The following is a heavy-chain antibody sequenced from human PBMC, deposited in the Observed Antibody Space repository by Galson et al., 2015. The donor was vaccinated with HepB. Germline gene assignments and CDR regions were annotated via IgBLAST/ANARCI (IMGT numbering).Heavy chain of an antibody. D-gene: IGHD3-10*01. CDR2: IYWNDDK. CDR1: GLSLRISGVG. Sequence: PALVKPTQTLTPTCTLSGLSLRISGVGVGWIRQSPGKALEWLAFIYWNDDKHYSPSLKSRLTITKDTSKNQVVLRMTSMDPVDTATYYCAHGSGRVGPSFDYWGQGTLVTVSS. V-gene: IGHV2-5*01. CDR3: AHGSGRVGPSFDY. J-gene: IGHJ4*02.